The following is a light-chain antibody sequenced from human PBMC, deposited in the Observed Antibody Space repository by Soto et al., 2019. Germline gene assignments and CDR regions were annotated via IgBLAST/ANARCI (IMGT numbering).Light chain of an antibody. CDR1: QTITIN. V-gene: IGKV1-39*01. CDR3: QQAYNTPFT. CDR2: AAS. J-gene: IGKJ3*01. Sequence: INETRTPSSLSTSVVASVAVTCRASQTITINLNWYQQKPGKAPQVLISAASTLQSGVPSRFSGSGSGTDFTLTIASLQPEDSATYYCQQAYNTPFTFGPGTKVDI.